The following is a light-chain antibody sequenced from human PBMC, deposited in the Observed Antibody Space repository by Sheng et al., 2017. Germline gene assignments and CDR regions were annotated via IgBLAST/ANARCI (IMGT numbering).Light chain of an antibody. Sequence: QSALTQPASVSGSPGQSISISCTGTSSDIGHYDHVSWYQQHPGKAPKLVIFDVTNRPSGVSPRFSGSKSGSTASLTISGLQAEDEADYYCSSYASSNTWLFGGGTKLTVL. J-gene: IGLJ3*02. V-gene: IGLV2-14*03. CDR2: DVT. CDR3: SSYASSNTWL. CDR1: SSDIGHYDH.